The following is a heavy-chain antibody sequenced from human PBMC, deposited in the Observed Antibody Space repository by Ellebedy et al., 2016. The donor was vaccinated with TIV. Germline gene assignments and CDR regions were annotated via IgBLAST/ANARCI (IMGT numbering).Heavy chain of an antibody. CDR2: IGTAGDT. Sequence: GESLKISCAASGFTFSAYDMHWVRQPSGKGLEWVSEIGTAGDTYYADSVKGRFTISRHNSGNTLYLQMNSLRTEDTAVYYCARSGVTGSWGYWSFDLWGRGTLVTVSS. V-gene: IGHV3-13*01. J-gene: IGHJ2*01. D-gene: IGHD1-26*01. CDR3: ARSGVTGSWGYWSFDL. CDR1: GFTFSAYD.